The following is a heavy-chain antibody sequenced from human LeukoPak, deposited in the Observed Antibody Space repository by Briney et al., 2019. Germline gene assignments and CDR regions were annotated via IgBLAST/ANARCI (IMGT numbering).Heavy chain of an antibody. CDR3: AKDPGVVPAHYFDY. D-gene: IGHD2-2*01. Sequence: GGSLRLSCAASGFTFSSYAMNSVPQAPGKGLEWVSGTGSTGVSTFYAVSVKGRFTVSRDNSKNTLSLQMNSLRAEDTAVYYCAKDPGVVPAHYFDYWGQGTLVTVSS. J-gene: IGHJ4*02. V-gene: IGHV3-23*01. CDR1: GFTFSSYA. CDR2: TGSTGVST.